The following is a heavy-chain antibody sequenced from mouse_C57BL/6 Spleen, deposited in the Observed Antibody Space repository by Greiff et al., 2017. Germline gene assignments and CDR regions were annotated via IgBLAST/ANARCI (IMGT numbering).Heavy chain of an antibody. CDR3: ARSGYYGSSWYFDV. Sequence: QVQLKQPGAELVRPGSSVKLSCKASGYTFTSYWMHWVKQRPIQGLEWIGNIDPSDSETHYNQKFKDKATLTVDKSSSTAYMQLSSLTSEDSAVYYCARSGYYGSSWYFDVWGTGTTVTVSS. V-gene: IGHV1-52*01. D-gene: IGHD1-1*01. J-gene: IGHJ1*03. CDR1: GYTFTSYW. CDR2: IDPSDSET.